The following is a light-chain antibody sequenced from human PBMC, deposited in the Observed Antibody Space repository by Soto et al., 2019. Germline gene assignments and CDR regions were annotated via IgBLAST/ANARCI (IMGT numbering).Light chain of an antibody. CDR3: QQYNNWPRT. CDR2: GAS. CDR1: QSVRSN. J-gene: IGKJ1*01. Sequence: IVMTHSPATLSVSPGERATLSFMASQSVRSNLAWYQQTPGQAPRLLIYGASTRATGIPARFSGSESGADFTLTISSLQSEDFAVYYCQQYNNWPRTFGQGTKVDIK. V-gene: IGKV3-15*01.